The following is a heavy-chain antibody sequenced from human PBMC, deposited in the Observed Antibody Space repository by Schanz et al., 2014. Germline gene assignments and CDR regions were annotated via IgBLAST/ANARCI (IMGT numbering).Heavy chain of an antibody. Sequence: QVQLVQSGAEVKKPGSSVKVSCKASGGTFSSYTISWVRQAPGQGLEWMGRIIPILGIANYAQNFQGRVTITADKSTFTAYMDVSSLRSEDTAVYYCASSGAGYSSSWDFDYWGQGTLXTVSS. J-gene: IGHJ4*02. CDR1: GGTFSSYT. CDR3: ASSGAGYSSSWDFDY. V-gene: IGHV1-69*02. D-gene: IGHD6-13*01. CDR2: IIPILGIA.